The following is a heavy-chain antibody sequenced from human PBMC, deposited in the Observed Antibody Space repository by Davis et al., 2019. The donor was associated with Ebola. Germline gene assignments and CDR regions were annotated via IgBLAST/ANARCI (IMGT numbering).Heavy chain of an antibody. CDR3: ARDTWYSGDDNGGD. D-gene: IGHD1-26*01. Sequence: MPSETLSLTCAVSGGSISSGGYSWSWIRQPPGKGLEWIGDISHSGHTYYNPSLKSRVTISGDTSRNQFSLKLSSVTAADTAVYYWARDTWYSGDDNGGDWGQGTLVTVSS. CDR1: GGSISSGGYS. V-gene: IGHV4-30-2*01. J-gene: IGHJ4*02. CDR2: ISHSGHT.